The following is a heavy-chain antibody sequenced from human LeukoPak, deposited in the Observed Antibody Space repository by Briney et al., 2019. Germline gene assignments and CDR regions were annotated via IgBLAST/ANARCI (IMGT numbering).Heavy chain of an antibody. Sequence: PSETLSLTCAVYGGSFSGYYWSWIRQPPGKGLEWIGEINHSGSTNYNPSLKSRVTISVDTSKNQFSLKLSSVTAADTAVYYCARVFDSGYSYAGFDYWGQGTLVTVSS. CDR1: GGSFSGYY. V-gene: IGHV4-34*01. J-gene: IGHJ4*02. D-gene: IGHD5-18*01. CDR2: INHSGST. CDR3: ARVFDSGYSYAGFDY.